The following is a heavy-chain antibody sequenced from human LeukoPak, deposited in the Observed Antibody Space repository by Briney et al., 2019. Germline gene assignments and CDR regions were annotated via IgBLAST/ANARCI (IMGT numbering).Heavy chain of an antibody. D-gene: IGHD2-2*02. J-gene: IGHJ5*02. Sequence: ASVKVSCKVSGYTLTELSMHWVRQAPGQGLEWMGWINPNSGGTNYAQKFQGRVTMTRDTSISTAYMELSRLRSDDTAVYYCARDGGGCSSTSCYTKFDPWGQGTLVTVSS. CDR1: GYTLTELS. CDR2: INPNSGGT. V-gene: IGHV1-2*02. CDR3: ARDGGGCSSTSCYTKFDP.